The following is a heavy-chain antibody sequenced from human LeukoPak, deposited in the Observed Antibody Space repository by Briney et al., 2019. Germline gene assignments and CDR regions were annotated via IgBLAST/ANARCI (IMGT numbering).Heavy chain of an antibody. D-gene: IGHD3-9*01. CDR3: ARLRSYFSPFDY. Sequence: SETLSLTCTVSGGSISSYYWSWIRQPPGKGLEWIGYIYYSGSTNYNPSLKSRVTISVDTSKNQFSLKLSSVTAADTAVYYCARLRSYFSPFDYWGPGTLVTVSS. J-gene: IGHJ4*02. CDR2: IYYSGST. CDR1: GGSISSYY. V-gene: IGHV4-59*08.